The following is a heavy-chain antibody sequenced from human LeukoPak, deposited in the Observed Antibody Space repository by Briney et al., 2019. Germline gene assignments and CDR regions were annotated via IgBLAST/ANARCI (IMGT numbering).Heavy chain of an antibody. CDR2: MNPAGDDA. CDR3: ARGAVTTAVHWHFSL. D-gene: IGHD4-17*01. Sequence: GASVKVSRKASGYTFTSYGISWVRQATGQGLEWMGWMNPAGDDAGYAQKFQGRMTLTRDTSVSTVYMELDSLTSEDTAVYYCARGAVTTAVHWHFSLWGRGTLVTVSS. J-gene: IGHJ2*01. CDR1: GYTFTSYG. V-gene: IGHV1-8*02.